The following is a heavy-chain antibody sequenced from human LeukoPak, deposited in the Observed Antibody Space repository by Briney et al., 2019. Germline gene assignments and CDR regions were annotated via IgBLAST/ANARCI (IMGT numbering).Heavy chain of an antibody. CDR1: GFTFSSYA. J-gene: IGHJ4*02. Sequence: GGSLRLSCAASGFTFSSYAMHWVRQAPGKGLEWVAVISSDGSNKYYTGSVKGRFTISRDDSKNTLYLQMNSLRPEDTAVYYCAGDLSTITVAGTSWYDYWGQGTLVTVSA. CDR2: ISSDGSNK. V-gene: IGHV3-30-3*01. D-gene: IGHD6-19*01. CDR3: AGDLSTITVAGTSWYDY.